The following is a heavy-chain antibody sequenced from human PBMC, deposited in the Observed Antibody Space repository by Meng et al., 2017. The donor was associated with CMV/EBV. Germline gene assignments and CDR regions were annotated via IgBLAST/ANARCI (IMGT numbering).Heavy chain of an antibody. Sequence: SISSGDYSWSWIRQPPGKGLEWIGYIYYSGSTYYNPSLKSRVTISVDTSKNQFSLKLSSVTAADTAVYYCARAAGDYGGNSGGNFDYWGQGTLVTVSS. CDR1: SISSGDYS. CDR2: IYYSGST. V-gene: IGHV4-30-4*08. J-gene: IGHJ4*02. D-gene: IGHD4-23*01. CDR3: ARAAGDYGGNSGGNFDY.